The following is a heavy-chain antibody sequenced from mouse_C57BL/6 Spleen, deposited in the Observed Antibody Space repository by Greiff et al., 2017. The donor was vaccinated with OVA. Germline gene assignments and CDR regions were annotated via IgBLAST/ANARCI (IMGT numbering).Heavy chain of an antibody. CDR1: GYTFTSYW. V-gene: IGHV1-50*01. D-gene: IGHD1-1*01. J-gene: IGHJ3*01. CDR3: ARREIGRSGTCVAC. Sequence: VQLQQPGAELVKPGASVKLSCKASGYTFTSYWMQWVKQRPGQGLEWIGQIDPSDSYTNYNQKFKGKVTLTVDTSTSTAYMHISSLTSEDSAVYDYARREIGRSGTCVACWGQGTLVTVSA. CDR2: IDPSDSYT.